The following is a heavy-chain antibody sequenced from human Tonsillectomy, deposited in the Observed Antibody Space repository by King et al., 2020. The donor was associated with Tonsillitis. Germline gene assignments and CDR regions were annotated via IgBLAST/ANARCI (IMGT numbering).Heavy chain of an antibody. V-gene: IGHV4-59*01. CDR1: GGSISSYY. D-gene: IGHD4-17*01. J-gene: IGHJ3*02. CDR3: ARETTGDYGDYFDI. Sequence: QLQESGPGLVKPSETLSLTCTVSGGSISSYYWSWLRQPPGKGLEWIGYIYYSGSTNYNPSLKSRVTISVDTSKNQFSLKLSSVTAADTAVYYCARETTGDYGDYFDIWGQGTMVTVSS. CDR2: IYYSGST.